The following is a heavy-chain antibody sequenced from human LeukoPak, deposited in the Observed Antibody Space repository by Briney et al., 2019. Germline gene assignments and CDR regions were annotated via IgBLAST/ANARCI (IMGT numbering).Heavy chain of an antibody. CDR3: ARDFGWLSGFDN. D-gene: IGHD3-9*01. V-gene: IGHV3-30*19. Sequence: GGSLRLSCAASGFTFSSYGMHWVRQAPGKGLEWVAIISYDGTNKYYADSVRGRFTISRDNSKNTLYLQMNSLRAEDTAVYYCARDFGWLSGFDNWGQGTLVTVSS. CDR1: GFTFSSYG. J-gene: IGHJ4*02. CDR2: ISYDGTNK.